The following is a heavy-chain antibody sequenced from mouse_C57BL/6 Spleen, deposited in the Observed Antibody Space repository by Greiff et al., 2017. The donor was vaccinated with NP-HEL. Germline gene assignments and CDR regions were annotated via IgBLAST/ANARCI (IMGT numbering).Heavy chain of an antibody. V-gene: IGHV2-6*01. Sequence: VQGVESGPGLVAPSQSLSITCTVSGFSLTSYGVDWVRQSPGKGLEWLGVIWGVGSTNYNSALKSRLSISKDNSKSQVFLKRNSLQTDDTAMYYCASHYYGSSSFAYWGQGTLVTVSA. CDR2: IWGVGST. CDR3: ASHYYGSSSFAY. J-gene: IGHJ3*01. CDR1: GFSLTSYG. D-gene: IGHD1-1*01.